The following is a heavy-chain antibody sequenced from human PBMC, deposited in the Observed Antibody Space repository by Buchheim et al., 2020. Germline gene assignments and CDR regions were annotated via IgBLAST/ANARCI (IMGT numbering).Heavy chain of an antibody. CDR3: AKDLSMVQELDVGGMDV. J-gene: IGHJ6*02. CDR1: GFTFSSYA. Sequence: EVQLLESGGGLVQPGGSLRLSCAASGFTFSSYAMSWVRQAPGKGLEWVSAISGSGGGTYYADSVKGRFTISRDNSKNTLSLQMNSLRAEDTAVYYCAKDLSMVQELDVGGMDVWGQGTT. D-gene: IGHD2/OR15-2a*01. CDR2: ISGSGGGT. V-gene: IGHV3-23*01.